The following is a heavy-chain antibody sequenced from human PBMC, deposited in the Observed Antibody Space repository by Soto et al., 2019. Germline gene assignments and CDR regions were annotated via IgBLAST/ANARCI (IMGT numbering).Heavy chain of an antibody. CDR3: ASSYYYDSSGYFGYFDY. CDR2: ISAYNGNT. J-gene: IGHJ4*02. Sequence: ASVKVSCKASGYTFTSYGISWVRQAPGQGLEWMGWISAYNGNTNYAQKLQGRVTMTTDTSTSTAYMELRSLRSDDTAVYYCASSYYYDSSGYFGYFDYWGQGTLVTVSS. V-gene: IGHV1-18*01. CDR1: GYTFTSYG. D-gene: IGHD3-22*01.